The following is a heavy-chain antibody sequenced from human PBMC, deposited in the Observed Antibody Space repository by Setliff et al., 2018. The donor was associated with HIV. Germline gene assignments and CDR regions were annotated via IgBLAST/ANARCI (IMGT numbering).Heavy chain of an antibody. Sequence: SVKVSCNATGGTFSSYAMSWVRQAPGQGLEWMGAIIPMLGITNYAQKFQGRVTMIADKSTGTAYMDLSSLTSDDTAVYYCASSFGGNSLRHEAAFDIWGPGTMVTVSS. CDR1: GGTFSSYA. CDR2: IIPMLGIT. J-gene: IGHJ3*02. D-gene: IGHD2-21*02. V-gene: IGHV1-69*10. CDR3: ASSFGGNSLRHEAAFDI.